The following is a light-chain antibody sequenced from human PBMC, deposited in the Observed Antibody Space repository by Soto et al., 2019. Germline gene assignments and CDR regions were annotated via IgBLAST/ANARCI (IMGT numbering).Light chain of an antibody. CDR3: QQYNRYSWT. Sequence: DIPMTQSPSTLSASVGDRVTITCRASQSISSRLAWYQQKPGKAPKLLIYDASSLESGVPSRFSGSGSGTEFTLTISSLQPDDFATYYCQQYNRYSWTFGQGTKVEIK. CDR2: DAS. J-gene: IGKJ1*01. V-gene: IGKV1-5*01. CDR1: QSISSR.